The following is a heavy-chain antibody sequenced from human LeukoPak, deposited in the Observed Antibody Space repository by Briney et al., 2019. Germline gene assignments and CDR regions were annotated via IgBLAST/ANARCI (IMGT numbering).Heavy chain of an antibody. CDR3: TRARSYSSGWYYWFDP. J-gene: IGHJ5*02. CDR2: IRSKAYGGTT. V-gene: IGHV3-49*04. Sequence: GGSLRLSCTASGFTFGDYAMSWVRQAPGKGLEWVGFIRSKAYGGTTEYAASVKGRFTISRDDSKSIAYLQMNSLKTEDTAVYYCTRARSYSSGWYYWFDPGGQGTLVTVSS. CDR1: GFTFGDYA. D-gene: IGHD6-19*01.